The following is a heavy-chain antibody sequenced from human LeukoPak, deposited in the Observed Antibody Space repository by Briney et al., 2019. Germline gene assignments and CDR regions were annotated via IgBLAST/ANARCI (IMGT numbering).Heavy chain of an antibody. Sequence: SETLSLTCTVSGGSISSSSYYWGWIRQPPGKGLEWIGSIYYSGSTYYNPSLKSRDTISVDTSKNQFSLKLSSVTAADTAVYYCARGPPEDGDGNYYYYYYMDVWGKGTTVTVSS. CDR3: ARGPPEDGDGNYYYYYYMDV. V-gene: IGHV4-39*07. CDR1: GGSISSSSYY. J-gene: IGHJ6*03. CDR2: IYYSGST. D-gene: IGHD4-17*01.